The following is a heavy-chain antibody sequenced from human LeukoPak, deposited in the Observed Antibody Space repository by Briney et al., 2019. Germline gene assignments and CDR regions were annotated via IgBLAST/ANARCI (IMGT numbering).Heavy chain of an antibody. CDR2: ISGSGGST. J-gene: IGHJ4*02. CDR1: GFPFSSYG. V-gene: IGHV3-23*01. D-gene: IGHD1-26*01. CDR3: ARDRVGATPPDY. Sequence: GGSLRLSCTASGFPFSSYGMSWVRQAPGKGLEWVSAISGSGGSTYYADSVKGRFTISRDNSKNTLYLQMNSLRAEDTAVYYCARDRVGATPPDYWGQGTLVTVSS.